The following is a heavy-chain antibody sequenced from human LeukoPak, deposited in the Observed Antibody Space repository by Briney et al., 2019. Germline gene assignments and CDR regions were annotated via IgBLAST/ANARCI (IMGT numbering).Heavy chain of an antibody. CDR2: IYSGDTT. V-gene: IGHV3-53*01. D-gene: IGHD5/OR15-5a*01. Sequence: GGSLRLSCAASGFTVSSNYMSWVRQAPGKGLEWVSVIYSGDTTYYADSVKGRFTISRDNSKNTLFLQMNSLRAEDTAVYYCARSVAKVGHYYYYGMDVWGQGTTVTVSS. CDR3: ARSVAKVGHYYYYGMDV. CDR1: GFTVSSNY. J-gene: IGHJ6*02.